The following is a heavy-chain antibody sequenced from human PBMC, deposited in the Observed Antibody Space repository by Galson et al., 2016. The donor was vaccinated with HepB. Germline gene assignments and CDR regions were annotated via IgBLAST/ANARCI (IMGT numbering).Heavy chain of an antibody. V-gene: IGHV4-31*01. D-gene: IGHD2-2*02. J-gene: IGHJ6*02. CDR3: VRREFCTTTSCYKSFYFYTGMEV. Sequence: TLSLTCNVSGGSISSGNYYWTWIRQRPGRGLEWIGHLHNTGASYSPSLQSPLTFSLDTSKNELSLKLTSVTAADTAVYFCVRREFCTTTSCYKSFYFYTGMEVWGQGTTVTVSS. CDR1: GGSISSGNYY. CDR2: LHNTGA.